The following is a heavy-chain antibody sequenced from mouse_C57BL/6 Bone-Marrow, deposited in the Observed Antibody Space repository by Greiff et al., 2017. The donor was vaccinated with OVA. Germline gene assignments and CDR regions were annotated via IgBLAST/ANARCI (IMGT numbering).Heavy chain of an antibody. V-gene: IGHV5-9*01. J-gene: IGHJ2*01. CDR1: GFTFSSYT. CDR3: ARLFYDGYPLGY. CDR2: ISGGGGNT. Sequence: EVQRVESGGGLVKPGGSLKLSCAASGFTFSSYTMSWVRQTPEKRLEWVATISGGGGNTYYPDSVKGRFTISRDNAKNTLYLQMSSLRSEDTALYYCARLFYDGYPLGYWGQGTTLTVSS. D-gene: IGHD2-3*01.